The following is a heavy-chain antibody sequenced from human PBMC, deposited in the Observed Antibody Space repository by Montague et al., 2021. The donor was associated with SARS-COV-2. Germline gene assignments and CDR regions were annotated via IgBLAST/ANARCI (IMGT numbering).Heavy chain of an antibody. CDR2: IDHSGNT. CDR1: GGSFSPYY. D-gene: IGHD5-12*01. CDR3: ARRGRKLLPVATTIGGFDI. V-gene: IGHV4-34*01. Sequence: SETLSLTCAVYGGSFSPYYWAWIRQSPGKGLEWIGNIDHSGNTNXNPSLKSRLTISVDTSKNHFSLNLSSVTAADTAAYYCARRGRKLLPVATTIGGFDIWGQGTMVTVSS. J-gene: IGHJ3*02.